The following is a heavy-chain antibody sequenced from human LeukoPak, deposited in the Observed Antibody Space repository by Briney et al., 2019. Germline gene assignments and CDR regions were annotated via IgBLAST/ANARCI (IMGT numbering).Heavy chain of an antibody. CDR2: IYYSGST. Sequence: PSQTLSLTCTVSGGSISSGGYYWSWIRQHPGKGLEWIGYIYYSGSTYYNPSLKSRVTISVDMSKNQFSLKLSSVTAADTAVYYCARGGSIAAPPGYYYGMDVWGQGTTVTVSS. V-gene: IGHV4-31*03. J-gene: IGHJ6*02. D-gene: IGHD6-6*01. CDR1: GGSISSGGYY. CDR3: ARGGSIAAPPGYYYGMDV.